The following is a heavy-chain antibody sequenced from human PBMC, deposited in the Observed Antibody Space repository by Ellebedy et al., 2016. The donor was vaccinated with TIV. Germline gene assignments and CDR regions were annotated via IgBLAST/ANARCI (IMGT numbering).Heavy chain of an antibody. CDR2: IKQDGSEK. D-gene: IGHD4-17*01. V-gene: IGHV3-7*01. CDR3: SRHTDYALDY. J-gene: IGHJ4*02. Sequence: GESLKISCAASGFTFSIYWMSWVRQAPGKGLECVANIKQDGSEKSYVDSVKGRFTISRDNAKNSLYLQMNSLRAEDTAAYYCSRHTDYALDYWGQGALVTVSS. CDR1: GFTFSIYW.